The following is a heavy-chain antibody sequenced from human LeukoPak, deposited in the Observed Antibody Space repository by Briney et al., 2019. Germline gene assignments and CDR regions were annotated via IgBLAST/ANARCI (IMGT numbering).Heavy chain of an antibody. J-gene: IGHJ5*02. CDR3: ATVIVVVGGSWFDP. CDR2: FDPEDGET. V-gene: IGHV1-24*01. D-gene: IGHD1-26*01. Sequence: ASVKVSCKVSGYTLTELSMHWVRQAPGKGLEWMGGFDPEDGETIYAQKFQGRVTMTEDTSTDTAYMELSSLRSEDTAVYYCATVIVVVGGSWFDPWGQGTLVTVSS. CDR1: GYTLTELS.